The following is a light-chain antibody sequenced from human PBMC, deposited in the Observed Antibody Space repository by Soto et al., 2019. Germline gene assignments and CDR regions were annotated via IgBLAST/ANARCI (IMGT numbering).Light chain of an antibody. CDR3: AACDDILNGWV. CDR2: SND. J-gene: IGLJ3*02. CDR1: DSNIGSNS. V-gene: IGLV1-44*01. Sequence: QSVLTQPPSASGTPGQRVTISCSGSDSNIGSNSVNWYQHLPGMAPKLLTHSNDHRPSGVADRFSGSKSGTSASLAISGLQSEDEADYYCAACDDILNGWVFGGVTKLTVL.